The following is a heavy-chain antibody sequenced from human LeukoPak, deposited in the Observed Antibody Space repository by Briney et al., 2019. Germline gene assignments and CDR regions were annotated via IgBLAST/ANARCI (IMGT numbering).Heavy chain of an antibody. CDR2: INHSGST. V-gene: IGHV4-34*01. CDR3: AARGYSGYVS. Sequence: SETLSLTCAVYGGSFSGYYWSWIRQPPGKGLEWIGEINHSGSTNYNPSLKSRVTISVDTSKNQVSLKLSSVTAADTAVYYCAARGYSGYVSWGQGTLVTVSS. J-gene: IGHJ5*02. D-gene: IGHD5-12*01. CDR1: GGSFSGYY.